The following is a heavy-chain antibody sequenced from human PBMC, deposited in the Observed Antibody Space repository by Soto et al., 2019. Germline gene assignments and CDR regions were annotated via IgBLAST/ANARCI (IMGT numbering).Heavy chain of an antibody. D-gene: IGHD3-22*01. CDR3: ARLYHSSNYPEEYFDY. J-gene: IGHJ4*02. V-gene: IGHV2-5*01. CDR2: IYWNDDK. CDR1: GFSLSTHAVG. Sequence: QITLKESGPTLVEPTQTLTLTCTFSGFSLSTHAVGVGWIRQPPGKALEWLALIYWNDDKRYSPSLKSRLTITKDTSKNQVVLTMTNMDPVDTATYYCARLYHSSNYPEEYFDYWGQGTLVTVSS.